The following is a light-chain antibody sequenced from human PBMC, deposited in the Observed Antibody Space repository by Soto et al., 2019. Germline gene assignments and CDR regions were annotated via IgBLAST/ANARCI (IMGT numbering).Light chain of an antibody. Sequence: AIRLTQSPSSLSASTGDRFTITRRASQGISSSLAWYQQKAGKAPKLLIYAASTLQSGVPSRFRGSGSGTDFTLTISCLQSEDFATYYCQQYYSYPLTFGGGTKVDI. J-gene: IGKJ4*01. CDR1: QGISSS. CDR3: QQYYSYPLT. V-gene: IGKV1-8*01. CDR2: AAS.